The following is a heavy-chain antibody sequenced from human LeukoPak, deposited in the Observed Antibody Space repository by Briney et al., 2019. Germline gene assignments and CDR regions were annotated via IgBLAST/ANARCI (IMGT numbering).Heavy chain of an antibody. CDR1: GYTFTSYD. Sequence: ASVKVSCEASGYTFTSYDINWVRQATGQGLEWMGWMNPNSGNTGYAQKFQGRVTITRNTSISTAYMELSSLRSEDTAVYYCARQTYSSSWYLTTYYYYYYYMDVWGKGTTVTVSS. J-gene: IGHJ6*03. D-gene: IGHD6-13*01. CDR3: ARQTYSSSWYLTTYYYYYYYMDV. V-gene: IGHV1-8*03. CDR2: MNPNSGNT.